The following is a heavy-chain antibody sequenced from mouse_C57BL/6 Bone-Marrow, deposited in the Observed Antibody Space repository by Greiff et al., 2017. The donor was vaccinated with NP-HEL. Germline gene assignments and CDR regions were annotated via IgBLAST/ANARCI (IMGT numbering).Heavy chain of an antibody. CDR1: GYAFSSSW. J-gene: IGHJ2*01. V-gene: IGHV1-82*01. CDR3: ARGGAYFDY. CDR2: IYPGDGDT. Sequence: VQLQESGPELVKPGASVKISCKASGYAFSSSWMNWVKQRPGKGLEWIGRIYPGDGDTNYNGKFKGKATLTADKSSSTAYMQLSSLTSEDSAVYFCARGGAYFDYWGQGTTLTVSS.